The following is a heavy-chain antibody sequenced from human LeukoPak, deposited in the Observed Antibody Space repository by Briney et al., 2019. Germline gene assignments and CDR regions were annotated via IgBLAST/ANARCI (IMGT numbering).Heavy chain of an antibody. J-gene: IGHJ6*02. CDR3: ARARCDFWSNYYYGMDV. V-gene: IGHV4-30-4*02. CDR1: GGSISSGDYY. Sequence: SETLSLTCTVSGGSISSGDYYWSWIRQPPGKGLEWIGYIYYSGSTYYNPSLKSRVTISVDTSKNQFSLKLSSVTAADTAVYYCARARCDFWSNYYYGMDVWGQGTTVTVSS. D-gene: IGHD3-3*01. CDR2: IYYSGST.